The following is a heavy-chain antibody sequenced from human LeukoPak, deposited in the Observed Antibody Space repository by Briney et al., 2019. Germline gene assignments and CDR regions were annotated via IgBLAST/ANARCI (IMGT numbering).Heavy chain of an antibody. CDR2: IYHSGST. CDR3: ARGRRSSWFRSLPGTFDY. CDR1: GYSISSGYY. D-gene: IGHD6-13*01. J-gene: IGHJ4*02. Sequence: SETLSLTCTVSGYSISSGYYWGWIRQPPGKGLEWIGSIYHSGSTYYNPSLKSRVTISVDTSKNQFSLKLSSVTAADTAVYYCARGRRSSWFRSLPGTFDYWGQGTLVTVSS. V-gene: IGHV4-38-2*02.